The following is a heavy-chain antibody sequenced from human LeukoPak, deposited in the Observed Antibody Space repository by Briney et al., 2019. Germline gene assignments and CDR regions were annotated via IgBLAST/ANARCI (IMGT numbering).Heavy chain of an antibody. J-gene: IGHJ6*02. V-gene: IGHV3-48*02. CDR2: ISSSSSTI. D-gene: IGHD6-13*01. CDR3: ARDQLAAAVFYYYGMDV. CDR1: GFTFSSYA. Sequence: PGGSLRLSCAASGFTFSSYAMSWVRQAPGKGLEWVSYISSSSSTIYYADSVKGRFTISRDNAKNSLYLQMNSLRDEDTAVYYCARDQLAAAVFYYYGMDVWGQGTTVTVSS.